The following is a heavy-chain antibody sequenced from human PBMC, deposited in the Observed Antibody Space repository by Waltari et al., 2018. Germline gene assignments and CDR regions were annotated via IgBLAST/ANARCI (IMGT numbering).Heavy chain of an antibody. Sequence: EVQLVESGGGLVQPGGSLRLSCAASGFTFSSYALSWVRQAPGNGLEWVSDISGSGGSTDYADSVKGRFTISRDNSKNTLYLQMNSLRAEDTAVYYCARKEGVAAAGTGDYWGQGTLVTVSS. D-gene: IGHD6-13*01. V-gene: IGHV3-23*04. J-gene: IGHJ4*02. CDR2: ISGSGGST. CDR1: GFTFSSYA. CDR3: ARKEGVAAAGTGDY.